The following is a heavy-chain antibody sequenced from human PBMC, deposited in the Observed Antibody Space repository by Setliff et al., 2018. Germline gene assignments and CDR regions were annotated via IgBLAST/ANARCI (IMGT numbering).Heavy chain of an antibody. CDR2: IYHSGST. J-gene: IGHJ4*02. V-gene: IGHV4-38-2*02. CDR3: TVYNTGSSKDHY. Sequence: SETLSLTCTVSGYSISSGYYWGWIRQPPGKGPEWIGSIYHSGSTNYNPSLKSRVTISVDTSKNQFSLKLSSVTAADTALYYCTVYNTGSSKDHYWGQGTPVTVSS. D-gene: IGHD2-8*02. CDR1: GYSISSGYY.